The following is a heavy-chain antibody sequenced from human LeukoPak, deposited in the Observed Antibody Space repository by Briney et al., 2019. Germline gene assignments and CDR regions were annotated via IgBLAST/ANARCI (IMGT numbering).Heavy chain of an antibody. J-gene: IGHJ4*02. CDR1: GFTFSNYA. CDR2: ISYDGSNE. Sequence: GGSLRLSCAASGFTFSNYAMHWVRQAPGKGLDWVAIISYDGSNEYYADSVKGRFTISRDNSKNTLFLQINSLRAEDTAVYYCAKVRVVFNWNYAYYFDSWGQGTLVTVSS. V-gene: IGHV3-30*18. D-gene: IGHD1-7*01. CDR3: AKVRVVFNWNYAYYFDS.